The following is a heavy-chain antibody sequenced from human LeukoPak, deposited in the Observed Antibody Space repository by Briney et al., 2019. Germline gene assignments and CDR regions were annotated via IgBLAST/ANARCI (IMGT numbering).Heavy chain of an antibody. D-gene: IGHD3-9*01. J-gene: IGHJ5*02. V-gene: IGHV3-11*05. CDR3: ARGGYDILTGTSFFDP. Sequence: GGSLRLSCVASGFTFSDYYMSWIRQAPGKGLQYVSYISSSGTYANYANSVKGRFTNSRDNTKNSLYLQMNSLRADDTAVYYCARGGYDILTGTSFFDPWGQGTLVTVSS. CDR1: GFTFSDYY. CDR2: ISSSGTYA.